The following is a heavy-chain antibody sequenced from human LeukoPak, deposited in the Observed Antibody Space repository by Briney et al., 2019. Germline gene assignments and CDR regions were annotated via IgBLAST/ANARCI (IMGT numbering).Heavy chain of an antibody. D-gene: IGHD6-13*01. Sequence: WASVKVSCKASGYTFSSYAMHWVRQAPGQRLEWMGWINAGNGNTKYSQKFQGRVTIIRDTSASTAYMELSSLRSEDTAVYDCARDQGSSWPDYWGQGTLVTVSS. CDR3: ARDQGSSWPDY. V-gene: IGHV1-3*01. J-gene: IGHJ4*02. CDR1: GYTFSSYA. CDR2: INAGNGNT.